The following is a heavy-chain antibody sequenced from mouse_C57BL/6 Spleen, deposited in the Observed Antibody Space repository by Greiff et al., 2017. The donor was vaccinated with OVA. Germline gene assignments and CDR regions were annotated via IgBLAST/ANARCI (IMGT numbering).Heavy chain of an antibody. V-gene: IGHV1-52*01. CDR3: TRGGYGNSYAMDY. J-gene: IGHJ4*01. CDR1: GYTFTSYW. Sequence: VQLQQPGAELVRPGSSVKLSCKASGYTFTSYWMHWVKQRPIQGLEWIGNIDPSDSETHYNQKFKDKATLTVDKSSSTAYMQLSSLTSEDSAVYCCTRGGYGNSYAMDYWGQGTSVTVSS. D-gene: IGHD2-1*01. CDR2: IDPSDSET.